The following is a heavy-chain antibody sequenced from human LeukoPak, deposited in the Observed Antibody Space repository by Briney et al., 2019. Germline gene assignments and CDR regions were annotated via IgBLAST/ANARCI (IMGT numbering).Heavy chain of an antibody. V-gene: IGHV4-59*08. CDR1: GGSISSYY. J-gene: IGHJ5*02. Sequence: SETLSLACTVSGGSISSYYWSWIRQPPGKGLEWIGYIYYSGSTNYNPSLKSRVTISVDTSKNQFSLKLSSVTAADTAVYYCARHGTGYSSSWYPSRGFDPWGQGTLVTVSS. D-gene: IGHD6-13*01. CDR3: ARHGTGYSSSWYPSRGFDP. CDR2: IYYSGST.